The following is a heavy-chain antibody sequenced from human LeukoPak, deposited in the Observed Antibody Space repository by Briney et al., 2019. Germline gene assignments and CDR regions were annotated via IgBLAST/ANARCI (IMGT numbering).Heavy chain of an antibody. D-gene: IGHD2-8*01. V-gene: IGHV3-30*04. CDR3: ARDLRAIVLMVYVYGDDPGYMDV. CDR1: GFTFSSYA. CDR2: ISYDGSNK. J-gene: IGHJ6*03. Sequence: GGSLRLSYAASGFTFSSYAIHWVRQAPGKGLEWVAVISYDGSNKYYADSVKGRFTISRDNSKNTLYLQMNSLRAEDTAVYYCARDLRAIVLMVYVYGDDPGYMDVWGKGTTVTVSS.